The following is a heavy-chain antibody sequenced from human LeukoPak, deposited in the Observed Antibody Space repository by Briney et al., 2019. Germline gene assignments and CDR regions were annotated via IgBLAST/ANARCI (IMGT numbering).Heavy chain of an antibody. CDR3: ARRRRHCSGGSCYSPNWFDP. CDR2: INHSGST. CDR1: GGSFSGYY. J-gene: IGHJ5*02. Sequence: PSETLSLTCAVYGGSFSGYYWSWIRQPPGKGLEWIGEINHSGSTNYNPSLKSRVTISVDTSKNQFSLKLSSVTAADTAVYYCARRRRHCSGGSCYSPNWFDPWGQGTLVTVYS. V-gene: IGHV4-34*01. D-gene: IGHD2-15*01.